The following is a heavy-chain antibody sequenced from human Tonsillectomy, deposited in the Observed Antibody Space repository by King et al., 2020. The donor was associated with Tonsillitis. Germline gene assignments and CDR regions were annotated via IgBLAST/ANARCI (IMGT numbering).Heavy chain of an antibody. D-gene: IGHD3-10*01. CDR3: ARGPVSLWFGELYPPDY. V-gene: IGHV3-30*03. Sequence: QLVQSGGGVVQPGRSLRLSCAASGFTFSSYGMHWVRQAPGKGLEWVAVISYDGSYKYYADSVRGRFTISRDSSRNTLYLQMNSLRADDTAVYYCARGPVSLWFGELYPPDYWGQGTLVTVSS. CDR1: GFTFSSYG. CDR2: ISYDGSYK. J-gene: IGHJ4*02.